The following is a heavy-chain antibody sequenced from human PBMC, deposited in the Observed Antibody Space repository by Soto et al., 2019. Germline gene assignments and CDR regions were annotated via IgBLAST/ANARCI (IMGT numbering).Heavy chain of an antibody. CDR3: ARQEEHYYDSSGNIDY. Sequence: GEALKISWKGSGYSFTSYWIGWVRQMPGKGLEGMGIIYPCESDTRYSPSFQGQVTISADKSISTAYLQWSSLKASDTAMYYCARQEEHYYDSSGNIDYWGQGTLVTVSS. J-gene: IGHJ4*02. CDR1: GYSFTSYW. V-gene: IGHV5-51*01. D-gene: IGHD3-22*01. CDR2: IYPCESDT.